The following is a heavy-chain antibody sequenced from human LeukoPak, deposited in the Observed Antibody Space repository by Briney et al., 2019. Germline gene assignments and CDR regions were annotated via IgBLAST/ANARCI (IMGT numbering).Heavy chain of an antibody. V-gene: IGHV4-59*08. CDR3: ARHISDYGGSPHRAFDI. CDR2: IYYSGNT. Sequence: PSETLSLTCTVSGGFLSSYYWSWIRQPPGKGLEWIGYIYYSGNTNYNPSLKSRVTISVDTSKNQFSLKLSSVTAADTAVYFCARHISDYGGSPHRAFDIWGQGTMVTVSS. D-gene: IGHD4-23*01. J-gene: IGHJ3*02. CDR1: GGFLSSYY.